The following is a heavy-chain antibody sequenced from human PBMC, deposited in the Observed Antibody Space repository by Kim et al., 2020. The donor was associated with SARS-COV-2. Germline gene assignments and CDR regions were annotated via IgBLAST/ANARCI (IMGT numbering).Heavy chain of an antibody. V-gene: IGHV4-31*03. CDR2: IYYSGST. J-gene: IGHJ4*02. Sequence: SETLSLTCTVSGGSISSGGYYWSWIRQHPGKGLEWIGYIYYSGSTYYNPSLKSRVTISVDTSKNQFSLKLSSVTAADTAVYYCASKTATAVGVYFDYWGQGTLVTVSS. D-gene: IGHD1-26*01. CDR3: ASKTATAVGVYFDY. CDR1: GGSISSGGYY.